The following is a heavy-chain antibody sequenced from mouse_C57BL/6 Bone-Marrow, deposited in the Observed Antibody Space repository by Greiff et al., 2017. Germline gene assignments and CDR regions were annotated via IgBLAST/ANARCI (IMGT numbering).Heavy chain of an antibody. J-gene: IGHJ2*01. V-gene: IGHV14-2*01. D-gene: IGHD2-9*01. CDR2: IDPEAGET. CDR3: ARAYYGYDGYY. Sequence: VQLQQSGAELVKPGASVKLSCTASGFNITDYYMHWVKQRTEHGLEWIGRIDPEAGETTYAPKFQGKATITADTSSNTAYLQLRSLTSEDTAVYYCARAYYGYDGYYGGQGTTLTVSS. CDR1: GFNITDYY.